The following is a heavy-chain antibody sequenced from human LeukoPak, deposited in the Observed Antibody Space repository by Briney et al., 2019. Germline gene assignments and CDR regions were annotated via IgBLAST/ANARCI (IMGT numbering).Heavy chain of an antibody. D-gene: IGHD3-22*01. CDR1: GFTFSYYW. V-gene: IGHV3-7*01. CDR2: IKQDGSEK. CDR3: AREGSSGYYYDAFDI. J-gene: IGHJ3*02. Sequence: GGSLRLSCAVSGFTFSYYWMSWVRQAPGKGLEWVANIKQDGSEKYYVDSVKGRFTISRDNAKNSLYLQMNSLRAEDTAVYYCAREGSSGYYYDAFDIWGQGTMVTVSS.